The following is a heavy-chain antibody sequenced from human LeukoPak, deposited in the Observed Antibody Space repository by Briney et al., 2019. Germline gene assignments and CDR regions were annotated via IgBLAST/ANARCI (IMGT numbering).Heavy chain of an antibody. CDR1: RGTFSSYT. Sequence: ASVKVSCRASRGTFSSYTISWVRQAPGQGLEWMGWINPNSGGTNYAQKFQGRVTMTRDTSVSTAYMELSRLRSDDTAVYYCARDGIAAAGDYYYMDVWGKGTTVTISS. CDR3: ARDGIAAAGDYYYMDV. J-gene: IGHJ6*03. V-gene: IGHV1-2*02. D-gene: IGHD6-13*01. CDR2: INPNSGGT.